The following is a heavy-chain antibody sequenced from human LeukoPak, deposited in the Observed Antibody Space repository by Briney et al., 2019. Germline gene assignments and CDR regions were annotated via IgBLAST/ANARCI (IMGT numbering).Heavy chain of an antibody. CDR1: GFTFSSYA. CDR2: ISGSGGST. D-gene: IGHD3-22*01. CDR3: AKMGSSGYFY. V-gene: IGHV3-23*01. Sequence: GGSLRLPCAASGFTFSSYAMSWVRQDPGKGLEWVSAISGSGGSTYYADSLKGRFTISRDNSKNTLYLQMNSLRAEDTAVYYCAKMGSSGYFYWGQGTLVTVSS. J-gene: IGHJ4*02.